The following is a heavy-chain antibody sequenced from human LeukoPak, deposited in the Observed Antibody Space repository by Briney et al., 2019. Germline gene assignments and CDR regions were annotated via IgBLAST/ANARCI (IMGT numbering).Heavy chain of an antibody. Sequence: PSETLSLTCTVSGGSISSGGYCWSWIRQHPGKGLEWIGYIYYSGSTYYNPSLKSRVTISVDTSKNQFYMKLSSVTAADTAVYYCARVSVVVAATVDYWGKGTLVTVSS. CDR2: IYYSGST. CDR1: GGSISSGGYC. CDR3: ARVSVVVAATVDY. J-gene: IGHJ4*02. V-gene: IGHV4-31*03. D-gene: IGHD2-15*01.